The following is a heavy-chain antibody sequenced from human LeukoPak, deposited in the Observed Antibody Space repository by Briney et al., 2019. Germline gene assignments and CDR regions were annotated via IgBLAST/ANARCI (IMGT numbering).Heavy chain of an antibody. J-gene: IGHJ4*02. CDR1: GYSISSGYY. CDR2: IYHTGST. CDR3: ARCQHYFDSSAYPRPYYFDY. D-gene: IGHD3-22*01. V-gene: IGHV4-38-2*01. Sequence: SGTLSLTCAVSGYSISSGYYWGWIRQPPGKGLEWVGNIYHTGSTYYNPSLKGRVTISGDTSKNQFSLKLSSVTAADTAVYYCARCQHYFDSSAYPRPYYFDYWGRGTLVTVSS.